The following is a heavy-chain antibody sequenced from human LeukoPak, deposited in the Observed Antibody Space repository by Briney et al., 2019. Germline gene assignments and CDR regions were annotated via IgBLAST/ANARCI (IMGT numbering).Heavy chain of an antibody. J-gene: IGHJ6*03. CDR3: ARETYYDSAGHYYYMDV. CDR2: IYSGGST. CDR1: GFTFDDYA. V-gene: IGHV3-66*02. Sequence: GGSLRLSCAASGFTFDDYAMHWVRQAPGKGLEWVSVIYSGGSTYYADSVKGRFTICRDNSKNTLYLQMNSLRAEDTAVYYCARETYYDSAGHYYYMDVWGKGTTVTVSS. D-gene: IGHD3-22*01.